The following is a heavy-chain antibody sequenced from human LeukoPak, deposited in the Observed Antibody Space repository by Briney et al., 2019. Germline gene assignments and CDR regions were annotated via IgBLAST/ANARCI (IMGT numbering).Heavy chain of an antibody. D-gene: IGHD4-17*01. V-gene: IGHV1-2*02. CDR1: GYTFSGHY. CDR2: IYPNSGGT. Sequence: ASVKVSCKASGYTFSGHYMHWVRQAPGQGLEWMGWIYPNSGGTNYAQKFQGRVTMTRDTSISTAYMELRRLKSDDAAMYYCARVVGFGDYPFDYWGQGTLVTVSS. CDR3: ARVVGFGDYPFDY. J-gene: IGHJ4*02.